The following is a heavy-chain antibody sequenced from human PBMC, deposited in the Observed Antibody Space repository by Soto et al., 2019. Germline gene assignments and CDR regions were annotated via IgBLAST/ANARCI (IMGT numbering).Heavy chain of an antibody. V-gene: IGHV4-34*01. D-gene: IGHD3-3*01. CDR3: ARALRFLEWLPSGYYGMDV. J-gene: IGHJ6*02. CDR1: VGSFSSDIFI. Sequence: PSENLSLTSSVSVGSFSSDIFIWRWVRHFPGKGLEWIGEINHSGSTNYNPSLKSRVTISVDTSKNQFSLKLSSVTAADTAVYYCARALRFLEWLPSGYYGMDVWGQGTTVTVSS. CDR2: INHSGST.